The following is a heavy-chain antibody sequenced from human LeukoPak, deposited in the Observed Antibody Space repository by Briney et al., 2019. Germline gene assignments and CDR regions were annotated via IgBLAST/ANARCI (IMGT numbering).Heavy chain of an antibody. V-gene: IGHV4-59*01. J-gene: IGHJ3*02. D-gene: IGHD6-19*01. CDR1: GGSISSYY. CDR2: IYYSGST. CDR3: ARQWLATHDAFDI. Sequence: SETLSLTCTVSGGSISSYYWSWIRQPPGKGLEWIGYIYYSGSTNYNPSLKSRVTISVDTSKNQFSLKLSSVTAADTAVYYCARQWLATHDAFDIWGQGTMVTVSS.